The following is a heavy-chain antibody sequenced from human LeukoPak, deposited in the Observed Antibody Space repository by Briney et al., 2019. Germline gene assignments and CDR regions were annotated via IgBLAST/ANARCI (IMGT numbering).Heavy chain of an antibody. CDR2: INPNSGGT. CDR1: GYTFTGYY. J-gene: IGHJ4*02. D-gene: IGHD2-2*02. CDR3: ARTCIGASCYMIY. V-gene: IGHV1-2*02. Sequence: ASVKVSCKASGYTFTGYYIHWVRQAPGQGLEWMGWINPNSGGTNYAQKLQGRVTMTTDTSTSTAYMELRDLRSDDTAVYYCARTCIGASCYMIYWGQGTLVTVSS.